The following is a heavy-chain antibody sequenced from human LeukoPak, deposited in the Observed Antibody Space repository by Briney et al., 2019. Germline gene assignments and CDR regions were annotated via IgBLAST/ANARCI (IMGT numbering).Heavy chain of an antibody. D-gene: IGHD2-2*01. CDR3: ARLSRRDILVVPAAPGPDY. Sequence: SETLSLTCTVSGGSISSSSYYWGWIRQPPGKGLEWIGSIYYSGSTYYNPSLKSRVTISVDTSKNQFSLKLSSVTAADTAVYYCARLSRRDILVVPAAPGPDYWGQGTLVTVSS. V-gene: IGHV4-39*01. CDR2: IYYSGST. J-gene: IGHJ4*02. CDR1: GGSISSSSYY.